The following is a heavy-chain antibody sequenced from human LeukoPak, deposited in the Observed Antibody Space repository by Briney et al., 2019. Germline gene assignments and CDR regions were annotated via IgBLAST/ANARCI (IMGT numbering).Heavy chain of an antibody. V-gene: IGHV4-4*02. CDR1: GGSISSSNW. J-gene: IGHJ3*02. Sequence: PSETLSLTCAVSGGSISSSNWWSWVRQPPGKGLEWIGESYHRGSTNYNPSLKSRVTISVDKSKNQFSLKLSSVTAADTAVYYCARSSDFRLLLRAGAYDAFDIWGQGTMVTVSS. CDR3: ARSSDFRLLLRAGAYDAFDI. D-gene: IGHD1-26*01. CDR2: SYHRGST.